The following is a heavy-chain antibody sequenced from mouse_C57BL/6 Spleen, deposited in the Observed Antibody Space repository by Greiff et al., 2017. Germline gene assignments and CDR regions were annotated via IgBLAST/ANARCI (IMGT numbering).Heavy chain of an antibody. V-gene: IGHV1-4*01. CDR2: INPSSGYT. CDR1: GYTFTSYT. D-gene: IGHD1-1*01. CDR3: ARLDSSYYAMDY. Sequence: VQLQQSGAELARPGASVKMSCKASGYTFTSYTMHWVKQRPGQGLEWIGYINPSSGYTKYNQKFKDKATLTADKSSSTAYMQLSSLTSEDSAVYYCARLDSSYYAMDYWGQGTSVTVSS. J-gene: IGHJ4*01.